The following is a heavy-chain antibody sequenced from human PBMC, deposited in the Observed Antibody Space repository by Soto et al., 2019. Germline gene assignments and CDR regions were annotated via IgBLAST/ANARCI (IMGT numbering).Heavy chain of an antibody. CDR1: GASISSYY. CDR3: SRRYSFGSGKYGVDV. CDR2: ISYNGNT. V-gene: IGHV4-39*01. J-gene: IGHJ6*02. D-gene: IGHD3-10*01. Sequence: SETLSLTCTVSGASISSYYWGWIRQPPGKGLEWIGTISYNGNTYYNPSLNGRVIISADTSKNQFSLKLSSLTAADTAVYYCSRRYSFGSGKYGVDVWGQGTMVTVSS.